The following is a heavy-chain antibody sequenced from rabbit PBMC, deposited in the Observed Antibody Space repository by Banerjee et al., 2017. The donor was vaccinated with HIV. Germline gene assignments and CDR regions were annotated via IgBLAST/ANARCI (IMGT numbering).Heavy chain of an antibody. CDR1: GFSFSNKYV. V-gene: IGHV1S45*01. CDR2: IYAGSSGST. J-gene: IGHJ4*01. D-gene: IGHD4-1*01. CDR3: ARDLAGVIGWNFSL. Sequence: QEQLVESGGGLVKPEGSLTLTCTASGFSFSNKYVMCWVRQAPGKGLEWIACIYAGSSGSTYYASWAKGRFTISKTSWTTVTLQMTSLTAADTATYFCARDLAGVIGWNFSLWGPGTLVTVS.